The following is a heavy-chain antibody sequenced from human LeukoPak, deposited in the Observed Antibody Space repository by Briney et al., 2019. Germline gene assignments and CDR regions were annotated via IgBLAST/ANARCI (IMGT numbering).Heavy chain of an antibody. CDR3: ARGLYYFGSGKSDWFDP. CDR2: ISGYNGDT. D-gene: IGHD3-10*01. CDR1: GYTFTNYA. J-gene: IGHJ5*02. Sequence: GPSVKVSCKASGYTFTNYATSWVRQAPGQGLEWMGWISGYNGDTNYAQKLQGRPTMNTDTSTTTAYMELSSLRSDDTAVYYCARGLYYFGSGKSDWFDPWGQGTLVTVSS. V-gene: IGHV1-18*01.